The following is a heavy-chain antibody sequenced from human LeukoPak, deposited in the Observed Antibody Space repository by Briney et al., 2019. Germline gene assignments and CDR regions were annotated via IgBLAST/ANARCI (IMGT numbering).Heavy chain of an antibody. CDR1: GFTFSSYA. Sequence: PGGSLRLSCAAFGFTFSSYAMSWVRQAPGKGLEWVSAISGSGGSTYYADSVKGRFTISRDNSKNTLYLQMNSLRAEDTAVYYCAKGRPGYCSSTSCPGDAFDIWGQGTMVTVSS. V-gene: IGHV3-23*01. D-gene: IGHD2-2*01. CDR3: AKGRPGYCSSTSCPGDAFDI. CDR2: ISGSGGST. J-gene: IGHJ3*02.